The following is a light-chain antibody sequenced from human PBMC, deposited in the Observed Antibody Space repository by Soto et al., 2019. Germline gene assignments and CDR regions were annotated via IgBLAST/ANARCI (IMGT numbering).Light chain of an antibody. CDR3: SSYTGSSTLV. V-gene: IGLV2-14*01. Sequence: QSVLAQPASVSGSPGQSITISCTGSNNDVGGYNYVCWYQQIPGKAPKLIIYEVRKRPSGISNRFSGSKSGNTASLTISGLQAEDEADYYSSSYTGSSTLVFGAGTKLTVL. J-gene: IGLJ2*01. CDR2: EVR. CDR1: NNDVGGYNY.